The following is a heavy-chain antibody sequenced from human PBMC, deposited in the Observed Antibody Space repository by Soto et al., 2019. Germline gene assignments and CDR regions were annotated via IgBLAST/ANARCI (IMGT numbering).Heavy chain of an antibody. D-gene: IGHD3-22*01. CDR3: AVGRHKNSGSNTWFDP. J-gene: IGHJ5*02. CDR2: ISDTGGGT. Sequence: PGGSLRISCAASGVTFSSYAMNWVRQAPGKGLEWVSTISDTGGGTFYAGSVKGRFTISRDNSKNTLYLQMHRLRADDSAIYFCAVGRHKNSGSNTWFDPWGRGTQVTVSS. CDR1: GVTFSSYA. V-gene: IGHV3-23*01.